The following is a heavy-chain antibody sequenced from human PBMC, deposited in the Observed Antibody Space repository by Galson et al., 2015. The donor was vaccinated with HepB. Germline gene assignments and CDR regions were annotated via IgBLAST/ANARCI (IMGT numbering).Heavy chain of an antibody. CDR1: GFTFSSYS. V-gene: IGHV3-21*01. CDR2: ISSSSSYI. D-gene: IGHD6-19*01. CDR3: ARDWDSSGWYDY. Sequence: SLRLSCAASGFTFSSYSMNWVRQAPGKGLEWVSSISSSSSYIYYADSVKGRFTISRDNAKNSLYLQMNSLRAEDTAVYYCARDWDSSGWYDYWGQGTLVTVSS. J-gene: IGHJ4*02.